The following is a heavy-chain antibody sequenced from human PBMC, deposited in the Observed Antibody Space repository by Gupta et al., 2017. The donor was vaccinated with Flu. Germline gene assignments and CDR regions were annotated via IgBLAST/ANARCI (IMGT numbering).Heavy chain of an antibody. Sequence: GKGLEWVGRIRNKANSYATAYAASVKGRFTISRDDSKNTAYLQMNSLKTEDTAVYDCTRGYCSSTSCYTFDYWGQGTLVTVSS. CDR3: TRGYCSSTSCYTFDY. D-gene: IGHD2-2*02. J-gene: IGHJ4*02. V-gene: IGHV3-73*01. CDR2: IRNKANSYAT.